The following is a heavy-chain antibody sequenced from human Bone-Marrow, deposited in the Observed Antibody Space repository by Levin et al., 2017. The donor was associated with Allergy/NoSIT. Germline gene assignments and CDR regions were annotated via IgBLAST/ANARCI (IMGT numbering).Heavy chain of an antibody. CDR1: GFTFSSYA. Sequence: GGSLRLSCAASGFTFSSYAMHWVRQAPGKGLEWVAVISYDGSNKYYADSVKGRFTISRDNSKNTLYLQMNSLRAEDTAVYYCARVAQPSSGWDGAFDYWGQGTLVTVSS. CDR3: ARVAQPSSGWDGAFDY. D-gene: IGHD6-19*01. V-gene: IGHV3-30-3*01. J-gene: IGHJ4*02. CDR2: ISYDGSNK.